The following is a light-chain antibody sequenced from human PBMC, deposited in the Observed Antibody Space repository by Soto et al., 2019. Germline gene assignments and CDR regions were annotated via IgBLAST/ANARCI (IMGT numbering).Light chain of an antibody. CDR1: QNIYTW. J-gene: IGKJ1*01. CDR2: DAS. Sequence: DYQVTQSPSTLSASVGDRVTITCRASQNIYTWLAWYQQKPGKAPELLIYDASTLESGVPSRFSGSGSGTEFSLTISSLQPDDFATFYCQQYSSFSRTFGQGTKVDIK. CDR3: QQYSSFSRT. V-gene: IGKV1-5*01.